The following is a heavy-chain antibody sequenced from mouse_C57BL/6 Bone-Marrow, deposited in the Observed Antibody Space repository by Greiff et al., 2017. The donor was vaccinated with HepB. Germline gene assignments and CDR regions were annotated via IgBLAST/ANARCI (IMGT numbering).Heavy chain of an antibody. J-gene: IGHJ1*03. CDR3: ASCITTVVARYWYFDV. CDR2: ISYDGSN. Sequence: DVKLQESGPGLVKPSQSLSLTCSVTGYSITSGYYWNWIRQFPGNKLEWMGYISYDGSNNYNPSLKNRISITRDTSKNQFFLKLNSVTIEDTATYYCASCITTVVARYWYFDVWGTGTTVTVSS. D-gene: IGHD1-1*01. CDR1: GYSITSGYY. V-gene: IGHV3-6*01.